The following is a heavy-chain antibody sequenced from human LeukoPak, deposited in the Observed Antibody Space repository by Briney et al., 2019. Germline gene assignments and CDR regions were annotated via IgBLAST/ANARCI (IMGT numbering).Heavy chain of an antibody. CDR3: ARGGRGFTMIVVVITVGASKMVFDI. V-gene: IGHV1-2*02. Sequence: ASVKVSCKASGYTFTGYYMHWVRQAPGQGLEWMGWINPNSGGTNYAQKFQGRVTMTRDTSISTAYMELSRLRSDDTAVYYCARGGRGFTMIVVVITVGASKMVFDIWGQGTMVTVSS. D-gene: IGHD3-22*01. CDR1: GYTFTGYY. CDR2: INPNSGGT. J-gene: IGHJ3*02.